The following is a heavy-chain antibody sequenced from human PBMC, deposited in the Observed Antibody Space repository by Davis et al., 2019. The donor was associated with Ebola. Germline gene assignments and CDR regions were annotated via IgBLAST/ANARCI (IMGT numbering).Heavy chain of an antibody. CDR2: ISDSGGNT. CDR3: ARDEEDGDYDWYFDL. CDR1: GFSFSRYA. V-gene: IGHV3-23*01. D-gene: IGHD4-17*01. Sequence: GESLKISCAASGFSFSRYAMSWVRQAPGKGLEWVSGISDSGGNTYYADSVKGRFTISRDNAKNSLYLQMNSLRDEDTAVYYCARDEEDGDYDWYFDLWGRGTLVTVSS. J-gene: IGHJ2*01.